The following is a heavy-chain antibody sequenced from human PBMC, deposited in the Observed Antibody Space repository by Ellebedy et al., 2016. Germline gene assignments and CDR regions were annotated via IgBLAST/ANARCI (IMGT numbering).Heavy chain of an antibody. J-gene: IGHJ4*02. V-gene: IGHV3-30*03. CDR3: AGFGELLRY. D-gene: IGHD3-10*01. CDR2: ISYDGSNK. Sequence: GESLKISXAASGFTFSTYGMHWVRQAPGKGLEWVAVISYDGSNKYYADSVKGRFTISRDNSKNTLYLQMNSLRAEDTAVYYCAGFGELLRYWGQGTLVTVSS. CDR1: GFTFSTYG.